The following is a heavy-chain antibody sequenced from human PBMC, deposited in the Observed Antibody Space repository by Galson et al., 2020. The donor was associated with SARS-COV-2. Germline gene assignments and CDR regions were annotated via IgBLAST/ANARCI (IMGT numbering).Heavy chain of an antibody. Sequence: TGGSLRLSCVASGFTLSSYWMSWVRQAPGKGLEWVANIKQDGRQKYYVDSVKGRFTFSRDNAKNSLYLQMNSLRAEDTAVYYCARQKNNYYESWNYYDPGDYWGQGTLVTVSS. CDR2: IKQDGRQK. V-gene: IGHV3-7*01. CDR1: GFTLSSYW. D-gene: IGHD3-22*01. J-gene: IGHJ4*02. CDR3: ARQKNNYYESWNYYDPGDY.